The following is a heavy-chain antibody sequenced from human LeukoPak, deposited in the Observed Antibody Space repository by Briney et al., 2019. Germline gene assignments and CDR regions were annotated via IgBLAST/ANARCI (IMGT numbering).Heavy chain of an antibody. CDR3: ARGVVAATFYYYMDV. CDR1: GYTFTSYY. Sequence: ASVKVSCKASGYTFTSYYMHWVRQAPGQGLEWMGIINPSGGSTSYAQKFQGRVTMTRDTSISTAYMELNSLKSDDTAVYFCARGVVAATFYYYMDVWGKGTTVTISS. CDR2: INPSGGST. V-gene: IGHV1-46*01. J-gene: IGHJ6*03. D-gene: IGHD2-15*01.